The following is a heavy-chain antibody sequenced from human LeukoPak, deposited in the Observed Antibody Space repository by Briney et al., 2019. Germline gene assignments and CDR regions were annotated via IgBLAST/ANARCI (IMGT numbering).Heavy chain of an antibody. CDR3: ARLPAYCSSTSCYYDY. CDR2: ISSSSSTI. D-gene: IGHD2-2*01. CDR1: GFTVSSSY. Sequence: PGGSLRLSCAASGFTVSSSYMSWVRQAPGKGLEWVSYISSSSSTIYYADSVKGRFTISGDNAKNSLYLQMNSLRAEDTAVYYCARLPAYCSSTSCYYDYWGQGTLVTVSS. V-gene: IGHV3-48*04. J-gene: IGHJ4*02.